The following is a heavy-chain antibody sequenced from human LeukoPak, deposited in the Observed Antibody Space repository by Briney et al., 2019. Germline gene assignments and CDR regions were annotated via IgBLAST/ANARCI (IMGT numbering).Heavy chain of an antibody. Sequence: GASVKVSCKASGYTFTSYGISWVRQAPGQGLEWMGWISAYNGSTNYAQKLQGRVTMTTDTSTSTAYMELRSLRSDDTAVYYCARAGAAAGTFWLDYWGQGTLVTVSS. CDR3: ARAGAAAGTFWLDY. D-gene: IGHD6-13*01. V-gene: IGHV1-18*01. CDR2: ISAYNGST. CDR1: GYTFTSYG. J-gene: IGHJ4*02.